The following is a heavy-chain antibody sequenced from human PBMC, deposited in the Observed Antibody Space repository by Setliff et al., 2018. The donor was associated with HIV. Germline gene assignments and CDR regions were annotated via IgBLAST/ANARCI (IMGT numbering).Heavy chain of an antibody. D-gene: IGHD2-2*01. CDR1: GGSISSSLYY. Sequence: SETLSLTCTVSGGSISSSLYYWSWMRQAAGKGLEWIGRIDARGSANYNPSLNSRVTISVDTSKNHFSLTLSSVTAADTAVYYCARTHRYCSGNSCSKVSFDSWGPGILVTVSS. V-gene: IGHV4-61*02. CDR3: ARTHRYCSGNSCSKVSFDS. CDR2: IDARGSA. J-gene: IGHJ4*02.